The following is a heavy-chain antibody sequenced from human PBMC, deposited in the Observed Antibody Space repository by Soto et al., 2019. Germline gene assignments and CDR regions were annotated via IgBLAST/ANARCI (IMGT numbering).Heavy chain of an antibody. V-gene: IGHV4-59*01. CDR1: GAPMNRYY. D-gene: IGHD3-10*01. CDR2: VFNSETS. Sequence: PSETLSLTCTVSGAPMNRYYWSWIRQPPGKALEWFGYVFNSETSKYNPSLRSRIAMSVDRSKNQFSLTMTSLTAADTAVYFCARHPHWLRGSGSYLRLSWFEPWGQGTQVTVSS. CDR3: ARHPHWLRGSGSYLRLSWFEP. J-gene: IGHJ5*02.